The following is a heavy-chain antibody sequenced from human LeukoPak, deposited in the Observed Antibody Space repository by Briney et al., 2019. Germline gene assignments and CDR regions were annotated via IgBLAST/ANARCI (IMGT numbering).Heavy chain of an antibody. CDR3: AKGGGTMVRGSMDV. CDR2: ISGSGGST. J-gene: IGHJ6*03. CDR1: GFSFSTYG. D-gene: IGHD3-10*01. V-gene: IGHV3-23*01. Sequence: GGSLRLSCVASGFSFSTYGMHWVRQAPGKGLEWVSAISGSGGSTYYADSVKGRFTISRDNSKNTLYLQMNSLRAEDTAVYYCAKGGGTMVRGSMDVWGKGTTVTVSS.